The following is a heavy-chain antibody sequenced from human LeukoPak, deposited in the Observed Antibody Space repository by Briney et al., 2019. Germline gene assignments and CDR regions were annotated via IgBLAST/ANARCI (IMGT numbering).Heavy chain of an antibody. CDR3: ARHASYFYSSAYAD. CDR1: PLSSTTNY. D-gene: IGHD3-22*01. V-gene: IGHV4-59*08. J-gene: IGHJ4*02. Sequence: SETLSLTSAHSPLSSTTNYCSCIRQPPGKGLEWIGYIYYTGNTNYNPSLKSRVTLALDTSKNQFSLRLNSVTATDTAVYYCARHASYFYSSAYADRGQGTLVTVSS. CDR2: IYYTGNT.